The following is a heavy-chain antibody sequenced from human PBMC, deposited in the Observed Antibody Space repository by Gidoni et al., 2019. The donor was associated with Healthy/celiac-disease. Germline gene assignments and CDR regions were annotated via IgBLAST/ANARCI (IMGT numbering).Heavy chain of an antibody. Sequence: QVQLQQWGAGLLQPSETLSLTCAVYGGSFSGYSWSWIRQPPGKGLEWIGEINHSGSTNYNPSLKSRVTISVDTSKNQFSLKLSSVTAADTAVYYCASRGWRGRFDPWGQGTLVTVSS. CDR2: INHSGST. V-gene: IGHV4-34*01. J-gene: IGHJ5*02. CDR1: GGSFSGYS. CDR3: ASRGWRGRFDP. D-gene: IGHD2-15*01.